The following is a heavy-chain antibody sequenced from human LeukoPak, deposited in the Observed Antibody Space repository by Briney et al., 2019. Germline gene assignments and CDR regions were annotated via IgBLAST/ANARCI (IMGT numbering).Heavy chain of an antibody. CDR2: ITSSGSYI. CDR1: GFTFNSYS. J-gene: IGHJ3*02. Sequence: GGSLRLSCAASGFTFNSYSMNWVRQAPGKGLEWVSSITSSGSYIYYADSLKGRFTISRDNSKNTQYFQMNSLRAEDTAVYYCAKDSGVGMATTFSILDIWGQGTMVTVSS. D-gene: IGHD5-24*01. CDR3: AKDSGVGMATTFSILDI. V-gene: IGHV3-21*01.